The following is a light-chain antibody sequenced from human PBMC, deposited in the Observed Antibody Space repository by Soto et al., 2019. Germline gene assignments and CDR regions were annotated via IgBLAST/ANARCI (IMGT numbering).Light chain of an antibody. V-gene: IGLV2-14*01. Sequence: QSVLTQPASVSGSPGQSITISCTGTSSDVGGYNYVSWYQQYPGKAPKLMIYEVSNRPSGVSNRFSGSKSDNTASLTISGLQAEDGADYYCSSHTSTSTVVFGGGTKLTVL. CDR1: SSDVGGYNY. CDR3: SSHTSTSTVV. J-gene: IGLJ2*01. CDR2: EVS.